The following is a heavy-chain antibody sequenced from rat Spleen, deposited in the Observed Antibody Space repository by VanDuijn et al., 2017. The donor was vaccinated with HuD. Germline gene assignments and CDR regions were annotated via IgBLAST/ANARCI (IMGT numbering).Heavy chain of an antibody. CDR3: ARRETSFDY. CDR2: ISTGGGNT. Sequence: EVQLVESGGGLVQPGRSLKLSCITSGFTFNYYWMTWIRQAPGKGLEWVASISTGGGNTYYPDSVKGRFTVSRDNANNTLYLQMDSLRSEDTASYYCARRETSFDYWGQGVMVTVSS. CDR1: GFTFNYYW. V-gene: IGHV5-31*01. J-gene: IGHJ2*01.